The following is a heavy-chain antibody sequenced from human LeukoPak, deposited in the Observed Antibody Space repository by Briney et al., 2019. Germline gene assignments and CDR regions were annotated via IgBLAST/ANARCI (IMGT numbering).Heavy chain of an antibody. CDR3: ARDLKLRFLEWLGGFAY. J-gene: IGHJ4*02. V-gene: IGHV1-2*02. CDR1: GYTFTGYY. Sequence: ASVKVSCKASGYTFTGYYMHWVRQAPGQGLEWMGWINPNSGGTNYAQKFQGRVTMTRDTSISTAYMELSRLRSDDTAVDYCARDLKLRFLEWLGGFAYWGQGTLVTVSS. CDR2: INPNSGGT. D-gene: IGHD3-3*01.